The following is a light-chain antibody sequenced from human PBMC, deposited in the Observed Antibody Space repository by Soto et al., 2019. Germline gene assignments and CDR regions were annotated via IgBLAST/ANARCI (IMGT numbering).Light chain of an antibody. CDR1: SIDIGAYNS. CDR2: DVS. CDR3: CSYAGSYIRFV. V-gene: IGLV2-11*01. J-gene: IGLJ1*01. Sequence: QSVLTRPRSVSGSPGQSVTISCTGTSIDIGAYNSVSWYRQHPAKAPRVMIYDVSKRPSGVPDRFSGSKSDNTASLTISGLQAEDEADYYCCSYAGSYIRFVFGTGTKVTVL.